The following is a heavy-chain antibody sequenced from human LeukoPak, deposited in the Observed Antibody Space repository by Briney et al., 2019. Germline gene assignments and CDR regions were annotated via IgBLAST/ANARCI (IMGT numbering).Heavy chain of an antibody. Sequence: GASVKVSCKASGYSFFSYGISWVRQDPGQGLQWMGWISGYNGNTRYARKFQGRFTMTTDTETSTAYMELRSLRSDDTAIYYCARDFWAYDSSNSFDYWGQGTLVTVSS. CDR2: ISGYNGNT. J-gene: IGHJ4*02. CDR3: ARDFWAYDSSNSFDY. D-gene: IGHD3-22*01. CDR1: GYSFFSYG. V-gene: IGHV1-18*01.